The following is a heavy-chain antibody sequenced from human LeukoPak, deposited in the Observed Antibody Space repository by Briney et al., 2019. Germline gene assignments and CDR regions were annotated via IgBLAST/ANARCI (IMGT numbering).Heavy chain of an antibody. Sequence: PGRSLRLSCAASGFTFDDYAIHWVRQPPGKGLEWVSGIGRHGGSLGYADSVKGRFTISRDNAKKSLYLQMNSLRIDDTALYYCAVTMRSMEAYYYYLDVWGKGTTVTVSS. CDR3: AVTMRSMEAYYYYLDV. CDR2: IGRHGGSL. CDR1: GFTFDDYA. J-gene: IGHJ6*03. D-gene: IGHD6-6*01. V-gene: IGHV3-9*01.